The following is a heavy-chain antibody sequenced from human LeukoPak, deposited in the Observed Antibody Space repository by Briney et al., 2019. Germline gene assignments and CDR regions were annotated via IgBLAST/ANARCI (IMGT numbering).Heavy chain of an antibody. CDR1: GGTISSHA. CDR2: IIPIFGAA. V-gene: IGHV1-69*05. Sequence: APVKVSCKASGGTISSHAISWVRQAPGQGLEWMGGIIPIFGAAKYAQKFQGRVTITTDESTSTAYMELSSLTTEDTAVYYCARGAGTSPIYYGGQGTLVTVSS. CDR3: ARGAGTSPIYY. D-gene: IGHD1-7*01. J-gene: IGHJ4*02.